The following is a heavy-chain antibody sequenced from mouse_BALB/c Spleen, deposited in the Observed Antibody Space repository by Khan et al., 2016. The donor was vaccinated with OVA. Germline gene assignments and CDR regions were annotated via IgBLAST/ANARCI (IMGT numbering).Heavy chain of an antibody. D-gene: IGHD2-14*01. J-gene: IGHJ4*01. CDR2: ISGGSSNI. Sequence: EVQLQESGGGLVQPGGSRKLSCAASGFTFSSFGMHWVRQAPEKGLEWVAYISGGSSNIYYADTVKGRFTISRDNPKNTLLLQMTSLRSEDTAMYYCARARYDNSMDYWGQGTSVTVSS. V-gene: IGHV5-17*02. CDR3: ARARYDNSMDY. CDR1: GFTFSSFG.